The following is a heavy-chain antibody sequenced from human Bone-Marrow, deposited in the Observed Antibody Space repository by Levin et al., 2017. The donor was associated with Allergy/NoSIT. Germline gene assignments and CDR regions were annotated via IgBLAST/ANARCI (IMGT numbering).Heavy chain of an antibody. Sequence: ASVKVSCKGSGYRFNDYWIAWVRQLPGRGLEWMGIIYAGDSDTNYSPPFQGQVNISVDKSVTTAYLQWSSLKVPDGGMDYCARSATVSPADAFEIWGQGTKVAVTS. CDR1: GYRFNDYW. V-gene: IGHV5-51*01. D-gene: IGHD4-17*01. J-gene: IGHJ3*02. CDR2: IYAGDSDT. CDR3: ARSATVSPADAFEI.